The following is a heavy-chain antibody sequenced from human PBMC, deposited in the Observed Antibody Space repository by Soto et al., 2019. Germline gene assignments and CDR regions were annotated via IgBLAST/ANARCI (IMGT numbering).Heavy chain of an antibody. J-gene: IGHJ4*02. V-gene: IGHV4-59*01. CDR3: SRGFNYYASGSYIDY. D-gene: IGHD3-10*01. Sequence: SETLSLTCTVSGGSISSYYWSWIRQPPGKGLEWIGYIYYSGSTNYNPSLKSRVTISVDTSKNQFSLKLSSVTAADTAVYFCSRGFNYYASGSYIDYWGQGTLVTVSS. CDR2: IYYSGST. CDR1: GGSISSYY.